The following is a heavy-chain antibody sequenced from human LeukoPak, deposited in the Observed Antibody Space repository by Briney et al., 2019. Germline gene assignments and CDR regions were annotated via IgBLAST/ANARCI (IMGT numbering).Heavy chain of an antibody. CDR1: GYTFTGYY. D-gene: IGHD3-16*01. V-gene: IGHV1-2*02. Sequence: ASVKVTCTASGYTFTGYYMHWVRQAPGQGLEWMGWINPNSGGTNYAQKFQGRVTMTRDTSISTAYMELSRLRSDDTAVYYCASWGHPGSNWFDPWGQGTLVTVSS. J-gene: IGHJ5*02. CDR2: INPNSGGT. CDR3: ASWGHPGSNWFDP.